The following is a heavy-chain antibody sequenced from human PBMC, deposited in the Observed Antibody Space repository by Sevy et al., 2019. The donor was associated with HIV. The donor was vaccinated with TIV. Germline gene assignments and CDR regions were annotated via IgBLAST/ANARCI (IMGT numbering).Heavy chain of an antibody. CDR3: ARGRVVPAATKPPCYFDY. J-gene: IGHJ4*02. V-gene: IGHV3-53*04. CDR2: IYSGGST. CDR1: GFTVSSNY. Sequence: GGSLRLSCAASGFTVSSNYMSWVRQAPGKGLEWVSVIYSGGSTYYADSVKGRFTISRHNSKNTQYLQMNSLRAEDTAVYYCARGRVVPAATKPPCYFDYWGQGTLVTVSS. D-gene: IGHD2-2*01.